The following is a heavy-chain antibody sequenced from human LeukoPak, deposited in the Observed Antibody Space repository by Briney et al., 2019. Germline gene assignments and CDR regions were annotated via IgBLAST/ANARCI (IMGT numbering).Heavy chain of an antibody. CDR1: GDSFTSYW. J-gene: IGHJ4*02. V-gene: IGHV5-51*01. CDR3: ARHETGPYFDY. Sequence: GESLKISCKGSGDSFTSYWIGWVRQMPGKGLECMGIIYPGDSDTRYSPSFHGQVTISADRSISTAYLQWSSLKASDTAMYYCARHETGPYFDYWGQGTLVTVSS. CDR2: IYPGDSDT. D-gene: IGHD1-1*01.